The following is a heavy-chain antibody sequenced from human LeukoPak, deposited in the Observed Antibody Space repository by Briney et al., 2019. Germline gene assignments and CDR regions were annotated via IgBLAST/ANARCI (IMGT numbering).Heavy chain of an antibody. CDR2: IYHSGTT. V-gene: IGHV4-4*02. CDR1: GGSISSSNW. J-gene: IGHJ5*02. D-gene: IGHD1-14*01. Sequence: DPSETLSLTCAVSGGSISSSNWWSWVRQPPGKGLEWIGEIYHSGTTYYHPSLKSRLTISVDTSKNQFSLKLSSVTAADTAVYYCARGRPYNVGLPPWFDPWGQGTLVTVSS. CDR3: ARGRPYNVGLPPWFDP.